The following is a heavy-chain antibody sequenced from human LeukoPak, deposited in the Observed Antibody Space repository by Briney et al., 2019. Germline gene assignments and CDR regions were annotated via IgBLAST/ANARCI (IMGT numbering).Heavy chain of an antibody. Sequence: ASVNVSCKASGYTFTSYAMHWVRQAPGQRLEWMGWINAGNGNKIYSQKFQGRVTITRDTSATTAYMELSSLRSEDTAVYYCARHLIAVAVNHYYYGIDVWGQGTTVTVS. CDR3: ARHLIAVAVNHYYYGIDV. CDR1: GYTFTSYA. D-gene: IGHD6-19*01. CDR2: INAGNGNK. V-gene: IGHV1-3*01. J-gene: IGHJ6*02.